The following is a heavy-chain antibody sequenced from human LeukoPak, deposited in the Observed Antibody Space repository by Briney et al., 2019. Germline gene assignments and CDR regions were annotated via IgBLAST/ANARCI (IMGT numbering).Heavy chain of an antibody. CDR2: INYDKNT. V-gene: IGHV4-39*01. CDR1: GGSMMSDSYY. Sequence: PSETLSLTCTVSGGSMMSDSYYWACIRQPPGKGLEWIASINYDKNTYYNPSLKSRVTISVDTSKNQFSLRVDSVTAADTAIYYCARHISVAGSDLVRAFDIWGQGTMVTVSS. J-gene: IGHJ3*02. D-gene: IGHD1-1*01. CDR3: ARHISVAGSDLVRAFDI.